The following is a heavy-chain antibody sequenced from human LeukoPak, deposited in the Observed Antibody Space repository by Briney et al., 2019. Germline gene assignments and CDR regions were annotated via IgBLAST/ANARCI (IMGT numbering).Heavy chain of an antibody. Sequence: PGGSLRLSCAASGFTFSSYGMHWVRQAPGKGMEWVAVISYDGSNKYYADSVKGRFTISRDNSKKTLYMQMNSLRAEDTAVYYCAKSEVVVIKAYPDYWGQGTLVTVSS. CDR3: AKSEVVVIKAYPDY. CDR2: ISYDGSNK. V-gene: IGHV3-30*18. CDR1: GFTFSSYG. D-gene: IGHD3-22*01. J-gene: IGHJ4*02.